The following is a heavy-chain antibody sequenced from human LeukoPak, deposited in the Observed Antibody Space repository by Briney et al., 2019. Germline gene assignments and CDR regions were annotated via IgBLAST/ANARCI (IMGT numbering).Heavy chain of an antibody. Sequence: SETLSLTCTVSGGSISSSSYYWSWIRQHPGKGLEWIGYIYYSGSTYYNPSLKSRVTISVDTSKNQFSLKLSSVTAADTAVYYCARDKPAATPYYYGMDVWGQGTTVTVSS. CDR2: IYYSGST. V-gene: IGHV4-31*03. CDR1: GGSISSSSYY. CDR3: ARDKPAATPYYYGMDV. J-gene: IGHJ6*02. D-gene: IGHD2-2*01.